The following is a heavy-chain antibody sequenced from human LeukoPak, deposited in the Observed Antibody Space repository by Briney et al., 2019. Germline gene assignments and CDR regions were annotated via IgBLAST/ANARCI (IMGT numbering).Heavy chain of an antibody. CDR1: GGSISSYY. D-gene: IGHD6-13*01. Sequence: SETLSLTCTVSGGSISSYYWSWIRQPAGKGLEWIGRIYTSGSTNYIPSLKSRVTMSVDTSKNQFSLKLSSVTAADTAVYYCARGGGVGKGIYYFDYWGQGTLVTVSS. CDR3: ARGGGVGKGIYYFDY. CDR2: IYTSGST. V-gene: IGHV4-4*07. J-gene: IGHJ4*02.